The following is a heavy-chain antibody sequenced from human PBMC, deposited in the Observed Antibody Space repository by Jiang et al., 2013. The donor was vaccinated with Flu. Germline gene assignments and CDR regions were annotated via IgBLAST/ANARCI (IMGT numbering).Heavy chain of an antibody. J-gene: IGHJ5*02. Sequence: GAEVKKPGASVKVSCKASGYIFTSHYMHWVRQAPGQGLEWMAIINPSNGGTNYAQKFQGRVTLTRDTSASTVYMELSSLRSEDTAVYYCARDTSAADTFWWFDPWGQGTLVTVSS. V-gene: IGHV1-46*01. CDR3: ARDTSAADTFWWFDP. CDR1: GYIFTSHY. CDR2: INPSNGGT. D-gene: IGHD6-13*01.